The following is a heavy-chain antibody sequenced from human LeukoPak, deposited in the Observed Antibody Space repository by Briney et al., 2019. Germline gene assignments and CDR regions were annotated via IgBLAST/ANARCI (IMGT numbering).Heavy chain of an antibody. CDR1: GFTFSSYA. CDR2: ISGSGGST. D-gene: IGHD3-3*01. V-gene: IGHV3-23*01. J-gene: IGHJ4*02. Sequence: GGSLRLSCTASGFTFSSYAMSWVRQAPGKGLEWVSAISGSGGSTYYTDSVKGRFTISRDNSKNTLYLQMNSLRAEDTAVYYCAKVNLEDRHRYYDFWSGYSHYFDYWGQGTLVTVSS. CDR3: AKVNLEDRHRYYDFWSGYSHYFDY.